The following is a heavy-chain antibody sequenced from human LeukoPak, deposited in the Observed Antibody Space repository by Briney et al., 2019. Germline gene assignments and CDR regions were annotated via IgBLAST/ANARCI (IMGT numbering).Heavy chain of an antibody. CDR3: AKDISGSYGGWFDP. D-gene: IGHD1-26*01. J-gene: IGHJ5*02. Sequence: GGSLRLSCAASGFTFSSYWMNWVRQSPGKGLEWVADIKQDGSGKYYVDSVKGRFTISRDNAKNSLYLQMNSLRAEDTALYYCAKDISGSYGGWFDPWGQGTLVTVSS. V-gene: IGHV3-7*03. CDR2: IKQDGSGK. CDR1: GFTFSSYW.